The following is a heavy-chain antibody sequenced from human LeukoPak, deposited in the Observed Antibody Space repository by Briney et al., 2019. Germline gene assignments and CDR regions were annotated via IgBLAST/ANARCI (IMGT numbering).Heavy chain of an antibody. CDR2: VKGDGRTT. Sequence: GGSLRLSCAASGLTFSDFWMHWVRHPPGKGLVWVAHVKGDGRTTIYADSVKGRFTISRDKAKNTLYLQMNSLRADDSGVYYCATGHSYGYDYWGQGVLVTVSS. D-gene: IGHD5-18*01. J-gene: IGHJ4*02. CDR1: GLTFSDFW. V-gene: IGHV3-74*01. CDR3: ATGHSYGYDY.